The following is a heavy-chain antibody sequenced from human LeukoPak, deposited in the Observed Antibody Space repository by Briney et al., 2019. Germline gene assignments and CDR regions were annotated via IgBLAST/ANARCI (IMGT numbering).Heavy chain of an antibody. V-gene: IGHV4-39*01. CDR3: ARHSSVRGTQ. CDR1: GDSITNKRFF. Sequence: SETLSLTCTVSGDSITNKRFFWGWIRQPPGKGLEWIASIYYTGSTYYTPSRKSRVTISVDTSKNQFSLNLTSVTAADTAVYFCARHSSVRGTQWGRGTLVTVSS. D-gene: IGHD1-1*01. J-gene: IGHJ4*02. CDR2: IYYTGST.